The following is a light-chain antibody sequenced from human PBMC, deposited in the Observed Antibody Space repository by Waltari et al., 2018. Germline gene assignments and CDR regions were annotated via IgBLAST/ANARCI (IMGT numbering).Light chain of an antibody. Sequence: QSALTQPPSASGSEVQSVPISCTGAFKYVSWSQKHPGKAPKLLIYDVFKRPSGVTDRFSGSQSGDTATLTVSWVQSEDEAVYYCSSYAATNNLRNVFGTGTRLTVL. V-gene: IGLV2-8*01. J-gene: IGLJ1*01. CDR3: SSYAATNNLRNV. CDR1: AFKY. CDR2: DVF.